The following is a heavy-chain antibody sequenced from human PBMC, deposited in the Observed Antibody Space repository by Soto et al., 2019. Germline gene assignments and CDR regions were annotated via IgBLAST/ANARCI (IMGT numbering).Heavy chain of an antibody. Sequence: GGSLRLSCAASGFTFTSYTMNWVRQAPGKGLEWVSSISSSSDYIYYADSMKGRVTISRDNAKNSLFLDMDSLTGEDTAVYYCARARVYATGPLDFWGQGTLVTVSS. D-gene: IGHD6-13*01. CDR3: ARARVYATGPLDF. J-gene: IGHJ4*02. CDR1: GFTFTSYT. CDR2: ISSSSDYI. V-gene: IGHV3-21*06.